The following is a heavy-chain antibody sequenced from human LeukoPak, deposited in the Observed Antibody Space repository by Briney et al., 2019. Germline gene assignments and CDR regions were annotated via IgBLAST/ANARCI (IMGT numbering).Heavy chain of an antibody. CDR2: IYYSGST. J-gene: IGHJ4*02. CDR1: GGSISSRSCY. CDR3: ARVERLPTYYFDY. Sequence: SETLSLTCSVSGGSISSRSCYWGWSRQPPGKGLEWIGGIYYSGSTYYNPSLKSRVTISVDTSKNQFSLKLSSVTAADTAVYYCARVERLPTYYFDYWGQGTLVTVSS. V-gene: IGHV4-39*07. D-gene: IGHD3-3*01.